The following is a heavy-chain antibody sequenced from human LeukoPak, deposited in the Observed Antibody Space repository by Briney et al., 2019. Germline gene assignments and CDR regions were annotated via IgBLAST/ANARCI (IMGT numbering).Heavy chain of an antibody. D-gene: IGHD5-24*01. V-gene: IGHV1-69*04. J-gene: IGHJ4*02. Sequence: SVKVSCKASGGTFSSYAISWVRQAPGQGLEWMGRIIPILGIANYAQKFQGRVTITADKSTSTAYMELSSLRSEDTAVYYYARGFLRNGYNDWGQGTLVTVSS. CDR1: GGTFSSYA. CDR2: IIPILGIA. CDR3: ARGFLRNGYND.